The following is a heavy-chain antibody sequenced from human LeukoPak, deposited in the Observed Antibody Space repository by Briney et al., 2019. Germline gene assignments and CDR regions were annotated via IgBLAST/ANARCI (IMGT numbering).Heavy chain of an antibody. Sequence: PGGSLRLSCAASGLDFSNHAMSWIRQAPGKGLEWVSGSSGRNERIIYADSVKGRFTISRDNSKNTLYLQMNSLTAEDTAVYYCARASCGGNCYYMFDSWGQGTLVTVSS. V-gene: IGHV3-23*01. J-gene: IGHJ4*02. CDR1: GLDFSNHA. CDR2: SSGRNERI. CDR3: ARASCGGNCYYMFDS. D-gene: IGHD2-21*01.